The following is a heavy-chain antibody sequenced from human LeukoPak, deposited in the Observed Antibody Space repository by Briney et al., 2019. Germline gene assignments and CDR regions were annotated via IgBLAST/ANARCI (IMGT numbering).Heavy chain of an antibody. D-gene: IGHD5-24*01. Sequence: GESLKISCKASGYFFNSYWIAWVRQMPGKGLEWMGIIYPGNSESKYSPSFQGQVTFSADKFINTAYLQWRSLKASDTAMYYCARTGDGKYYFDYWGQGTLVTVSS. J-gene: IGHJ4*02. CDR2: IYPGNSES. CDR3: ARTGDGKYYFDY. V-gene: IGHV5-51*01. CDR1: GYFFNSYW.